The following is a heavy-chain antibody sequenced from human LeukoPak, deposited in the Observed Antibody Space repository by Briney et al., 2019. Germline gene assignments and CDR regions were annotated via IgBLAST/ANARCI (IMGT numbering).Heavy chain of an antibody. CDR1: GFTFDDYA. CDR2: ISWNSGSI. J-gene: IGHJ4*02. D-gene: IGHD5-18*01. CDR3: AKDSGPRGYSYGYFDY. Sequence: GGSLRLSCAASGFTFDDYAMHWVRQAPGKGLEWVSGISWNSGSIGYADSVKGRFTISRDNAKNSLYLQMNSLRAEDTALYYCAKDSGPRGYSYGYFDYWGQGTLVTVSP. V-gene: IGHV3-9*01.